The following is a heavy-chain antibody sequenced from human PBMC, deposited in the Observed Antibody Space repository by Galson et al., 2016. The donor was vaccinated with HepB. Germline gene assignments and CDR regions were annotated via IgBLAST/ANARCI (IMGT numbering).Heavy chain of an antibody. CDR1: GFSLNTRGVG. V-gene: IGHV2-5*02. CDR3: VYRPDVWFPFNY. J-gene: IGHJ4*02. D-gene: IGHD2-21*01. Sequence: PALVKPTQTLTLTCTFSGFSLNTRGVGVGWIRQPPGKALEWLALIYWDDDKRYSPSLKSRLTITKDTSKSQVVLIMTNMDPVDTATYYWVYRPDVWFPFNYWSQGTLVTASS. CDR2: IYWDDDK.